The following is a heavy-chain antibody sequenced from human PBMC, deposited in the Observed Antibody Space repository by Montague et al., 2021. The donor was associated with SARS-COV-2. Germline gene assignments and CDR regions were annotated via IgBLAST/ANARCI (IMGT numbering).Heavy chain of an antibody. Sequence: LSLTCTVSGGAISSGGYYWSWIRQHPGKGLEWIGYIYYSGSTXYNPSRKSRVTISVDTSKNQFSLKLSSVTAADTAVYYCARVHIVVVTAMRYFDLWGRGTLVTVSS. D-gene: IGHD2-21*02. CDR1: GGAISSGGYY. V-gene: IGHV4-31*03. CDR3: ARVHIVVVTAMRYFDL. J-gene: IGHJ2*01. CDR2: IYYSGST.